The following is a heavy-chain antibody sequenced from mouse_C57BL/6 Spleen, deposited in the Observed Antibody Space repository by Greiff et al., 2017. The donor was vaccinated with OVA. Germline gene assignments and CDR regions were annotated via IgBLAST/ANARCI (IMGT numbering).Heavy chain of an antibody. CDR3: ARHYGSSWFAY. CDR2: ISSGSSTI. D-gene: IGHD1-1*01. CDR1: GFTFSDYG. V-gene: IGHV5-17*01. J-gene: IGHJ3*01. Sequence: EVKLMESGGGLVKPGGSLKLSCAASGFTFSDYGMHWVRQAPEKGLEWVAYISSGSSTIYYADTVKGRFTISRDNAKNTLFLQMTSLRSEDTAMYYCARHYGSSWFAYWGQGTLVTVSA.